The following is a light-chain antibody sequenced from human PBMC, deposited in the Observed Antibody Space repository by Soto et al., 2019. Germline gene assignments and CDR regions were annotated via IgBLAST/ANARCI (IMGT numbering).Light chain of an antibody. Sequence: DIQMTQSPATLSGSVGDGGTVGCRASQSIGSWLAWFQQKPGKAPKLLIYKAFSLESGVPPRFSGGGSGTEFTLTISSLQPHDFATYYCQQYNSYPWTFGQGTKVDI. CDR3: QQYNSYPWT. CDR1: QSIGSW. J-gene: IGKJ1*01. CDR2: KAF. V-gene: IGKV1-5*03.